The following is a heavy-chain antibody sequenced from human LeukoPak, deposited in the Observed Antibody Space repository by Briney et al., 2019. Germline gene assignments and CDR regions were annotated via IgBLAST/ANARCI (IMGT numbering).Heavy chain of an antibody. D-gene: IGHD3-10*01. CDR1: GFTFSSYA. CDR2: ISGSGGST. J-gene: IGHJ4*02. Sequence: GGSLRLSCAASGFTFSSYAMSWVRQAPGKGLEWVSDISGSGGSTYYADSVKGRFTISRDNSKNKLYLHMNSLRAEDTAVYYCAKDALTREWFGEAKFDYWGQGTLVTVSS. CDR3: AKDALTREWFGEAKFDY. V-gene: IGHV3-23*01.